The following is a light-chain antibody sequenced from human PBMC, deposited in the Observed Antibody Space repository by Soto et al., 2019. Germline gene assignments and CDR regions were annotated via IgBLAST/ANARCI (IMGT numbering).Light chain of an antibody. V-gene: IGKV3-20*01. Sequence: EIVLTQSPGTLSLSPGERATLSCRASQSVSSSYLAWYQHKPGQAPRLLIYGASSRATSIPDRFSGSGSGTDFTLTISRLEPEDFAVYYCQQYGSSPRTFGQGTKLEIK. J-gene: IGKJ2*02. CDR3: QQYGSSPRT. CDR2: GAS. CDR1: QSVSSSY.